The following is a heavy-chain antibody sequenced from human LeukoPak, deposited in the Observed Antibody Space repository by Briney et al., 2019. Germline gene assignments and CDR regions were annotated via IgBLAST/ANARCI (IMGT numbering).Heavy chain of an antibody. CDR2: ISYDGSNK. CDR1: GFTFSSYA. Sequence: GGSLRLSCAASGFTFSSYAMHWVRQAPGKGLEWVAVISYDGSNKYYADSVKGRFTISRDNSKNTLYLQMNSLRAEDTAVYYCARDCLIAALVYYYGMDVWGQGTTVTVSS. CDR3: ARDCLIAALVYYYGMDV. J-gene: IGHJ6*02. V-gene: IGHV3-30-3*01. D-gene: IGHD6-13*01.